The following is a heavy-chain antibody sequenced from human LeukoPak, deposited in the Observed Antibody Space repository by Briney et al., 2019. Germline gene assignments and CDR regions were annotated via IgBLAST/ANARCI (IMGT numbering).Heavy chain of an antibody. CDR2: IKQDGSEK. CDR3: ARVSEWLFGTKYFQH. CDR1: GFTFSSYG. D-gene: IGHD3-3*01. Sequence: PGGSLRLSCAASGFTFSSYGMHWVRQAPGKELEWVANIKQDGSEKYYVDSVKGRFTISRDNAKNSLYLQMNSLRAEDTAVYYCARVSEWLFGTKYFQHWGQGTLVTVSS. V-gene: IGHV3-7*01. J-gene: IGHJ1*01.